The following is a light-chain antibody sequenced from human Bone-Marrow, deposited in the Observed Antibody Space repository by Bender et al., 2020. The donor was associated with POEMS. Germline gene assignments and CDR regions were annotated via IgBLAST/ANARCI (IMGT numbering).Light chain of an antibody. Sequence: QSALTQPPSASGSPGQSVTISCTGTSSDPGDYNYVSWYQQRPGKAPKLMIFEVTKRPSGVPDRFTGSKSGNTASLTISGLHAEDEADYYCCSYAGSRTYVFGTGPKVTVL. V-gene: IGLV2-8*01. CDR2: EVT. J-gene: IGLJ1*01. CDR3: CSYAGSRTYV. CDR1: SSDPGDYNY.